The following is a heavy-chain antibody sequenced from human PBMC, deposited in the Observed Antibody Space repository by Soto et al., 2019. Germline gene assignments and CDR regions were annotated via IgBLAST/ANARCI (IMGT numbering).Heavy chain of an antibody. D-gene: IGHD2-21*02. V-gene: IGHV3-30*18. J-gene: IGHJ3*02. CDR3: AKGGDFDI. CDR2: ITSDGSYI. Sequence: QVQLVESGGGVVQPGRSLRLSCTASGFTFSTYGIYWVRQAPGKGLEWVALITSDGSYISYAESVKGRFTISRDNSKNTLYLQMNSLTNEDTAVYYCAKGGDFDIWGQGTLVSVSS. CDR1: GFTFSTYG.